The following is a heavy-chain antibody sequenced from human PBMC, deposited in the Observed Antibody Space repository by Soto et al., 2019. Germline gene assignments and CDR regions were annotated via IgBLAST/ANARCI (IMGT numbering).Heavy chain of an antibody. CDR2: ISSSSSYT. CDR1: GFTFSDYY. D-gene: IGHD3-10*01. J-gene: IGHJ5*02. V-gene: IGHV3-11*06. Sequence: GSLRLSCAASGFTFSDYYMSWIRQAPGKGLEWVSYISSSSSYTNYADSVKGRFTISRDNAKNSLYLQMNSLRAEDTAVYYCARDLSGDQKFDPWGQGTRVTVSS. CDR3: ARDLSGDQKFDP.